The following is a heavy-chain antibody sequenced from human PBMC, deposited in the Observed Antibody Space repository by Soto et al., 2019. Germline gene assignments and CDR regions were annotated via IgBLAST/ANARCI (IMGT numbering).Heavy chain of an antibody. CDR1: GDSISSGGLS. D-gene: IGHD6-13*01. V-gene: IGHV4-30-2*06. CDR2: IYYPGLT. J-gene: IGHJ5*02. CDR3: ARGRRSKTATAGTGGCDP. Sequence: LQLQESGSGLLKPSPTMSLNCSVSGDSISSGGLSWNWRRQSPGRGLEWFGYIYYPGLTYYDPSLRGRVSMSRDTSENQVSLSLSSVTAAASAVYYWARGRRSKTATAGTGGCDPWGPGTLVTVSS.